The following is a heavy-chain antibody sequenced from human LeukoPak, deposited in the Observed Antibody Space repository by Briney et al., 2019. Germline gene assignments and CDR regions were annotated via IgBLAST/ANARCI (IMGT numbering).Heavy chain of an antibody. D-gene: IGHD3-9*01. Sequence: SETLSLTCTVSGGSISSSSYYWGWIRQPPGKGLEWIGSIYYSGSTYYNPSLKSRVTISVDTSKNQFSLKLSSVTAADTAVYYCARHLGTHYDILTGYYKDWFDPWGQGTLVTVSS. CDR1: GGSISSSSYY. V-gene: IGHV4-39*01. CDR2: IYYSGST. J-gene: IGHJ5*02. CDR3: ARHLGTHYDILTGYYKDWFDP.